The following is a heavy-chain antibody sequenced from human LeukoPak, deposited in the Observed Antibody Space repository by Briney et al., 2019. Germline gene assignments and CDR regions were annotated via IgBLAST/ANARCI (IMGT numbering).Heavy chain of an antibody. CDR2: IKTKTDGGTT. Sequence: GGSLRLSCAASGFTSNNAWMNWVRQAPGKGLEWVGRIKTKTDGGTTDYAAPVNGRFTISRDDSKNTLYLQMSSLKTEDTAVYYCATDSSTYVTDYWGQGTLVTVSS. V-gene: IGHV3-15*01. J-gene: IGHJ4*02. D-gene: IGHD2-2*01. CDR3: ATDSSTYVTDY. CDR1: GFTSNNAW.